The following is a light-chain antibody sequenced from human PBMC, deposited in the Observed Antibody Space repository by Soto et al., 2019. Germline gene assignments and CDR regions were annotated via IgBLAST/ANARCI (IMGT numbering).Light chain of an antibody. CDR1: QSVSRW. J-gene: IGKJ1*01. V-gene: IGKV1-5*01. Sequence: GDRVTITCRASQSVSRWLAWYQQTPGKVPKLLIYDASSLESGVPSRFSGSGSGTEFTLTISSPQPDDFATYYCQQYNSYWTFGQGTKVDIK. CDR2: DAS. CDR3: QQYNSYWT.